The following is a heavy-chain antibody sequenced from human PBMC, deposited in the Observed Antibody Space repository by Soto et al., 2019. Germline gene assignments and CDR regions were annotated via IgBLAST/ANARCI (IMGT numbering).Heavy chain of an antibody. CDR2: IYYSGST. D-gene: IGHD4-17*01. CDR1: GGSISSSSYY. CDR3: ARHESSTVDHVFDI. J-gene: IGHJ3*02. Sequence: PSETLSLTCTVSGGSISSSSYYWGWIRQPPGKGLEWIGSIYYSGSTYYNPSLKSRVTISVDTSKNQFSLKLSSVTAADTAVYYCARHESSTVDHVFDIWGQGTMVTVSS. V-gene: IGHV4-39*01.